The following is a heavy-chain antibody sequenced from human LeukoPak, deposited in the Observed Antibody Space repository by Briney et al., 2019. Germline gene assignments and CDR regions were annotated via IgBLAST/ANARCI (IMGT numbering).Heavy chain of an antibody. Sequence: PSETLSLTCDVSGGSVRSYWWGWVSHPAEKGLEWLGRIYSTGSTRFNPSLKSRVTLSIDTSTNQFSLTLTSVTAADTAVYFCARQGYTVSDYCLVYWSKGTLVTVSS. V-gene: IGHV4-4*07. CDR2: IYSTGST. CDR1: GGSVRSYW. J-gene: IGHJ4*02. D-gene: IGHD5/OR15-5a*01. CDR3: ARQGYTVSDYCLVY.